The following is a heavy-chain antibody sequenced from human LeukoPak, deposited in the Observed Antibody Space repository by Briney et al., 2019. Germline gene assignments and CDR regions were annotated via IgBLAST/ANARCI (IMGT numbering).Heavy chain of an antibody. CDR3: AKDSSGHSYGTIDY. Sequence: PGASLRLSCAASGFTFSSYAMSWVRQAPGKGLEWVSAISGSGGSTYYADSVKGRFTISRDNSKNTLYLQMNSLRAEDTAVYYCAKDSSGHSYGTIDYWGQGTLVTVSS. D-gene: IGHD5-18*01. V-gene: IGHV3-23*01. CDR2: ISGSGGST. CDR1: GFTFSSYA. J-gene: IGHJ4*02.